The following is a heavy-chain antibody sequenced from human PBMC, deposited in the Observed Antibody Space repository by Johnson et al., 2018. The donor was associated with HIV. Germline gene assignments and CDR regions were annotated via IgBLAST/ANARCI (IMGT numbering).Heavy chain of an antibody. CDR2: ISYDGSNK. Sequence: VQLVESGGGVVQPGRSLRLSCAASGFSFCSYDMHWVRQAPGKGLEWVAVISYDGSNKYYADSVKGRFTISRDNSKNTLYLQMNRLRAEDTAVYYCAKLPVLYGDFDDAFDIWGQGTMVTVSS. V-gene: IGHV3-30*18. D-gene: IGHD4-17*01. J-gene: IGHJ3*02. CDR3: AKLPVLYGDFDDAFDI. CDR1: GFSFCSYD.